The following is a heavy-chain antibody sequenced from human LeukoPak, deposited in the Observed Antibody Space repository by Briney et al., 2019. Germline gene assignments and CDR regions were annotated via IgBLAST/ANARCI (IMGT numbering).Heavy chain of an antibody. Sequence: PGGSLRLSCAASGFTFSSYAMSWVRQAPGKGLEWVSAISGSGGSTYYADSVKGRFTISRDNSKNTLYLQMNSLRAEDTAVYYCAKDLRGSGSSQDYYYMDVWGKGTTVTVSS. D-gene: IGHD3-3*01. CDR3: AKDLRGSGSSQDYYYMDV. J-gene: IGHJ6*03. CDR1: GFTFSSYA. V-gene: IGHV3-23*01. CDR2: ISGSGGST.